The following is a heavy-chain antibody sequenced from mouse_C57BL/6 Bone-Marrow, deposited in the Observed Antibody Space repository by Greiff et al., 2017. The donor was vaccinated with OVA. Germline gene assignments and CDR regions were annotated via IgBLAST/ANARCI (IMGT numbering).Heavy chain of an antibody. J-gene: IGHJ4*01. Sequence: EVQVVESGGGLVKPGGSLKLSCAASGFTFSSYAMSWVRQTPEKRLEWVATISDGGSYTYYPDNVKGRFTISRDNAKNNLYLQMSHLKSEDTAMYYGARSGAMDYWGQGTSVTVSS. D-gene: IGHD3-1*01. CDR1: GFTFSSYA. V-gene: IGHV5-4*01. CDR3: ARSGAMDY. CDR2: ISDGGSYT.